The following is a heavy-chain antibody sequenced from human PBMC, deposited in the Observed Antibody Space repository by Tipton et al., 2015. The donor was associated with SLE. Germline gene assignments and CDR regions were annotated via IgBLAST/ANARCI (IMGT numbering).Heavy chain of an antibody. J-gene: IGHJ4*02. V-gene: IGHV3-33*08. Sequence: SLRLSCAASGFTFSSFGMHWIRQAPGKGLEWVAFIRYDGFNEYYADSVKGRFTISRDNAKNSLYLQMNSLRAEDTAVYYCARDGATTVTFDYWGQGTLVTVSS. D-gene: IGHD4-17*01. CDR3: ARDGATTVTFDY. CDR2: IRYDGFNE. CDR1: GFTFSSFG.